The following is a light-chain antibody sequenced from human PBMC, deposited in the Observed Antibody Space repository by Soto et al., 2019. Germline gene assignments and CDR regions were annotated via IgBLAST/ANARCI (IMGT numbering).Light chain of an antibody. Sequence: QSALAQPASVSGSPGQSVTISCTGSNDDVGHYKYVSWYQQYPGKAPRLIIYEVNNRPSGVSDRFSGSKSGNTASLTISGLQAEDEANYYCCSYAGSITFTFGGGTKLTVL. J-gene: IGLJ2*01. CDR3: CSYAGSITFT. CDR1: NDDVGHYKY. V-gene: IGLV2-14*01. CDR2: EVN.